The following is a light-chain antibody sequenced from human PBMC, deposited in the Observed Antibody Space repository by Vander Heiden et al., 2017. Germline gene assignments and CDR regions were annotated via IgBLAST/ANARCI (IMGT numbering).Light chain of an antibody. CDR1: QSISRD. V-gene: IGKV1-39*01. CDR3: QQSYSTPQT. CDR2: TAS. J-gene: IGKJ1*01. Sequence: DIQMTQSPSSLSASVGDRVTITCRASQSISRDLNWYQQKPGKAPKLLIYTASTLQSGVPSRFSGSGSGRDFTLTITSLQPEDFATYYCQQSYSTPQTFGQGTKVEF.